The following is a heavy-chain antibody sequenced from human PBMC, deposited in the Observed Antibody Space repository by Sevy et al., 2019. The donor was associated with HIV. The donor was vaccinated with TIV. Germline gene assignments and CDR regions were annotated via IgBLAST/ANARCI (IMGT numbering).Heavy chain of an antibody. J-gene: IGHJ4*02. Sequence: GGSLRLSCAASGFTFNNYAMSWVRQAPGKGLECVSGITGSDGRTYYADSVKGRFTISRDNSKNTLWLQMNSLRAEDTALYYCAKDLPDYYGTTGFNEYYFDYWGQGTLVTVSS. CDR1: GFTFNNYA. CDR3: AKDLPDYYGTTGFNEYYFDY. V-gene: IGHV3-23*01. D-gene: IGHD3-22*01. CDR2: ITGSDGRT.